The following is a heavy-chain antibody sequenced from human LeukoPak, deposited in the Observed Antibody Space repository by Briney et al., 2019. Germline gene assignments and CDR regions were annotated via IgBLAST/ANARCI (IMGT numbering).Heavy chain of an antibody. J-gene: IGHJ4*02. CDR3: ARAHYYDSSGYPNPFDY. CDR2: ISSSGSTI. Sequence: GGSLRLSCAASGFTFSDYYMSWIRQAPGKGLEWVSYISSSGSTIYYADSVKGRFTISRDNAKNSLYLQMNSLRAEDTAVCYCARAHYYDSSGYPNPFDYWGQGTLVTVSS. V-gene: IGHV3-11*04. D-gene: IGHD3-22*01. CDR1: GFTFSDYY.